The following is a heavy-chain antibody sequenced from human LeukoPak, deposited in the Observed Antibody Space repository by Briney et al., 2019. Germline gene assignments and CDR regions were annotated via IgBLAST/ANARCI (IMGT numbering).Heavy chain of an antibody. J-gene: IGHJ4*02. CDR3: ARVDEKFQGSGYRSFDS. Sequence: GGSLRLSCAASGFIFRSHWMSWVRQATGKGLEWVANIKGDSSETLYLDSVKGRFTVYRDNGRNSLYLQMSGVRDEDTAVYYCARVDEKFQGSGYRSFDSWGQGTPVSVS. CDR1: GFIFRSHW. CDR2: IKGDSSET. D-gene: IGHD3-22*01. V-gene: IGHV3-7*01.